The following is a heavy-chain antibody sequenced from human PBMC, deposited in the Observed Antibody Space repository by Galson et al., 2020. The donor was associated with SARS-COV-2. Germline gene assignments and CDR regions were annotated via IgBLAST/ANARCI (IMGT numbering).Heavy chain of an antibody. CDR2: IWYDGSNK. J-gene: IGHJ4*02. CDR3: ARDGQRSSGWAFDY. Sequence: GESLKISCAASGFTFSSHAMHCVRQAPGKGLEWVAQIWYDGSNKYYVDSVKGRFTISRDNSKNTLYLQMNNLRAEDTAVYYCARDGQRSSGWAFDYWGQGTLVTVSS. CDR1: GFTFSSHA. V-gene: IGHV3-33*01. D-gene: IGHD6-19*01.